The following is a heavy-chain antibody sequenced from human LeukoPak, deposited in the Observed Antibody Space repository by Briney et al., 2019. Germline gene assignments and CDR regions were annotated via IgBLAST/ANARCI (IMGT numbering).Heavy chain of an antibody. D-gene: IGHD2-2*01. V-gene: IGHV3-30*18. Sequence: PGRSLRLSCAASGFSFSNYGIHWVRQAPGKGLEWVAVISYDGSNKYYADSVKGRFTISRDNSKNTLYLQMNSLRAEDTAVYYCAKGDCSRISCPRGIDYWGQGTLVTVSS. J-gene: IGHJ4*02. CDR2: ISYDGSNK. CDR3: AKGDCSRISCPRGIDY. CDR1: GFSFSNYG.